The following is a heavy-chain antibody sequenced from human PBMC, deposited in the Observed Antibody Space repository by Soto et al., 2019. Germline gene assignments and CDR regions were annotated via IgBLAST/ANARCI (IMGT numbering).Heavy chain of an antibody. D-gene: IGHD6-19*01. CDR2: ISGYNGNT. J-gene: IGHJ6*02. CDR1: GYTFSNYG. V-gene: IGHV1-18*01. Sequence: QVQLVQSGAEVKKPGASVTVSCKTSGYTFSNYGINWVRQAPGQGLEWMGWISGYNGNTNYAQTVQGRVTMTTDTSTGTVSMEPRSLKSNDTTIYYCSRFIMVGGWFDANYYHGMDDWGQGTTVTVSS. CDR3: SRFIMVGGWFDANYYHGMDD.